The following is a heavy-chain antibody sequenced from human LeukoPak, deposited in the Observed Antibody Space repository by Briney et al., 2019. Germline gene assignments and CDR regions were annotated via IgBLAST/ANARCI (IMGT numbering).Heavy chain of an antibody. CDR1: GFTFSSYG. D-gene: IGHD6-19*01. V-gene: IGHV3-23*01. J-gene: IGHJ4*02. CDR2: ISGGGGST. CDR3: AKSPEQIAVAGLDY. Sequence: GGSLRLSGAASGFTFSSYGMSWVRQAPGKGLEWGSAISGGGGSTYCADSVKGRFTISRDNSKNTLYLQMNSLRVEDTAVYYCAKSPEQIAVAGLDYWGQGTLVTVSS.